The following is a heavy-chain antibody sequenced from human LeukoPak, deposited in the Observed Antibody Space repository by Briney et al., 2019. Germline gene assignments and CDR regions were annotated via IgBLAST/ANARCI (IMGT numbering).Heavy chain of an antibody. D-gene: IGHD3-3*01. J-gene: IGHJ4*02. CDR1: GGSFRGYY. V-gene: IGHV4-34*01. CDR3: ARTRVVILYYFDY. CDR2: INHSGST. Sequence: SETLSLTCAVYGGSFRGYYWSWIRQPPGKGLEWIGEINHSGSTNYNPSLKSRVTISVDTSKNQFSLKLSSVTAADTTVYYCARTRVVILYYFDYWGQGTLVTVSS.